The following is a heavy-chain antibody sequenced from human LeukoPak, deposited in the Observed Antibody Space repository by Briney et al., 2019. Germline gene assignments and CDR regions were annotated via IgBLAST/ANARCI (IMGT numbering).Heavy chain of an antibody. D-gene: IGHD7-27*01. CDR3: ARDWARYFDY. CDR2: IYCSGTT. V-gene: IGHV4-59*01. J-gene: IGHJ4*02. Sequence: SETLSLTCTVSGGSFGSYYWSWIRQPQGKGLEWIGYIYCSGTTNYNRSLESRVTMSVDTSKNQFSLKLSSVPAADTAVYYCARDWARYFDYWGQGTLVTVSS. CDR1: GGSFGSYY.